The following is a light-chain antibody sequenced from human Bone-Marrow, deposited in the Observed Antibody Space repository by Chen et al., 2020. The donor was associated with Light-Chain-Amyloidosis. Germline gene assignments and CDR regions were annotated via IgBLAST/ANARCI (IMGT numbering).Light chain of an antibody. V-gene: IGLV2-14*01. CDR1: SGDVGTYNY. CDR3: SSFTSSSSYV. Sequence: QSALTQPASVSGSPGQSITISCTGTSGDVGTYNYVSWYQQHPGKAPKVMISAVSTRPSGVSNRFSGSKSGNTASLTISGLQAEDEADYYCSSFTSSSSYVFGPGTKVTVL. CDR2: AVS. J-gene: IGLJ1*01.